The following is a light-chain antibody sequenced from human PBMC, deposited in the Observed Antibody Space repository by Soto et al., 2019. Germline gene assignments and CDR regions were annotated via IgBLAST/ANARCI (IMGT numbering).Light chain of an antibody. V-gene: IGLV1-44*01. J-gene: IGLJ1*01. CDR2: RNN. CDR3: CSYAGGYTHV. Sequence: QSVLTQPPSASGTPGQRVTISCSGSISNIGSNSVYWHQQLPGTAPKLLIFRNNQRPSGVPDRFSGSKSGNTASLTIYGLQTEDEADYYCCSYAGGYTHVFGTGTKVTV. CDR1: ISNIGSNS.